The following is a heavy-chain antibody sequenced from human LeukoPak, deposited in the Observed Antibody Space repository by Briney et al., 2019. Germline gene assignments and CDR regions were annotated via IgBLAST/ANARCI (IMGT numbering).Heavy chain of an antibody. CDR3: ARDFSSSSSVYYYYYMDV. D-gene: IGHD6-6*01. Sequence: PSETLSLTCTVSGDSISSSSYYWGWIRQPPGKGLEWLGAIYYSGTTYYNPSLKSRVTISVDTSKNQFSLRLSSVTAADTAVYYCARDFSSSSSVYYYYYMDVWGKGTTVTVSS. J-gene: IGHJ6*03. CDR1: GDSISSSSYY. V-gene: IGHV4-39*07. CDR2: IYYSGTT.